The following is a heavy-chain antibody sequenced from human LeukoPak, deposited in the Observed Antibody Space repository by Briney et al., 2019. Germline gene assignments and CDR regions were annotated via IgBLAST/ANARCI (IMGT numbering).Heavy chain of an antibody. D-gene: IGHD1-26*01. J-gene: IGHJ5*02. CDR1: GGSISSYY. CDR2: IYYSGST. V-gene: IGHV4-59*01. Sequence: PSETLSLTCTVSGGSISSYYWSWIRQPPGKGLESIGYIYYSGSTNYNPSLKSRVTISVDTSKNQFSLKLSSVTAADTAVYYCARTPYSGSYSWFDPWGQGTLVTVSS. CDR3: ARTPYSGSYSWFDP.